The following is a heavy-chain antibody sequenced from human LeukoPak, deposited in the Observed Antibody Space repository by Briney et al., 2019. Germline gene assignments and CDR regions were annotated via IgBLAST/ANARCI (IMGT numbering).Heavy chain of an antibody. J-gene: IGHJ4*02. CDR2: TYYSGST. Sequence: SETLSLTCTVSGGSISSYYWSWIRQPPGKGLEWIGYTYYSGSTNYNPSLKSRVTISVDTSKNQFSLKLSSVTAADTAVYYCARGAYSGYEYQFDYWGQGTLVTVSS. CDR3: ARGAYSGYEYQFDY. D-gene: IGHD5-12*01. CDR1: GGSISSYY. V-gene: IGHV4-59*01.